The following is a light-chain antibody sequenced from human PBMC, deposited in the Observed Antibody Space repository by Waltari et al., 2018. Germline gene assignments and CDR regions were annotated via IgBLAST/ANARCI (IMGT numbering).Light chain of an antibody. CDR3: QQFDSSPLYT. CDR1: QSVSSTY. J-gene: IGKJ2*01. V-gene: IGKV3-20*01. CDR2: ATS. Sequence: IVLTQSPGTLSLSPGERATLSCRASQSVSSTYLAWYQQKPGQAPRLLIFATSSRATGIPDRFSGSRSGTDFTLTISRLEPEDFAVYYCQQFDSSPLYTFGQGTKLEIK.